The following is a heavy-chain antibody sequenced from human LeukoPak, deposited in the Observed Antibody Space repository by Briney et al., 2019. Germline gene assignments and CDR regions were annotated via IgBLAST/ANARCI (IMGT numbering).Heavy chain of an antibody. Sequence: SETLSFTCTGSGGSISSYYWSWLRQPPGKGLEWIGYIYYSGSTNYNPSLKSRVTISVDTSKNQFSLKLSSVTAADTAVYYCARLVRNYFDYWGQGTLVTVSS. J-gene: IGHJ4*02. D-gene: IGHD4-23*01. V-gene: IGHV4-59*08. CDR2: IYYSGST. CDR1: GGSISSYY. CDR3: ARLVRNYFDY.